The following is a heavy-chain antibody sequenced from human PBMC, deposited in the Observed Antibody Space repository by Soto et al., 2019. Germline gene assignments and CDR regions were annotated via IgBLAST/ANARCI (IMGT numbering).Heavy chain of an antibody. CDR1: GDSVSSNSAA. CDR2: TYYRSQWYF. J-gene: IGHJ4*02. Sequence: SQTLSLTCGISGDSVSSNSAAWNWIRQSPSRGLEWLGRTYYRSQWYFDYALSVKSRITINPDTSKNQFSLQLTSVTPEDTAVYYCAKGWGLDYWGQGSLVTVSS. CDR3: AKGWGLDY. V-gene: IGHV6-1*01. D-gene: IGHD7-27*01.